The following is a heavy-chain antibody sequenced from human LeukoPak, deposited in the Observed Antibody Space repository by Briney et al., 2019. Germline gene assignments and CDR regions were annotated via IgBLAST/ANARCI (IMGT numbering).Heavy chain of an antibody. Sequence: GGSLRLSRAASGFTFDDYAMHWVRQAPGKGLEWVSGISWNSGSIAYADSVKGRFTISRDNAKNSLYLQMNSLRAEDMALYYCAKDKGGVAAKAFDIWGQGTMVSVSS. V-gene: IGHV3-9*03. J-gene: IGHJ3*02. CDR1: GFTFDDYA. CDR3: AKDKGGVAAKAFDI. D-gene: IGHD6-13*01. CDR2: ISWNSGSI.